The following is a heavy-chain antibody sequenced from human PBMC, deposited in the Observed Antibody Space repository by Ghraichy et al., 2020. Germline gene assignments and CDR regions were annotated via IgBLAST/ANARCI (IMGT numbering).Heavy chain of an antibody. CDR3: AKGEPVVPAASAAFDI. D-gene: IGHD2-2*01. CDR1: GFTFSSYA. V-gene: IGHV3-23*01. J-gene: IGHJ3*02. CDR2: ISGSGGST. Sequence: GGSLRLSCAASGFTFSSYAMSWVRQAPGKGLEWVSAISGSGGSTYYADSVKGRFTISRDNSKNTLYLQMNSLRAEDTAVYYCAKGEPVVPAASAAFDIWGQGKMVTVSS.